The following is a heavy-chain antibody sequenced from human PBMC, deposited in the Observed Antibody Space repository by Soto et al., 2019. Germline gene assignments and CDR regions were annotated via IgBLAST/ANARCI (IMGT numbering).Heavy chain of an antibody. CDR2: IKEDGSEN. V-gene: IGHV3-7*01. Sequence: GGSLRLSCAASEFTFSGYWMHWVRQAPGKGLEWVANIKEDGSENYYVDSVKGRFTISRDNAKNSLYLQMNSLRAEDTAVYYCARELLRVCSFAIWGQGTMVTVSS. J-gene: IGHJ3*02. D-gene: IGHD1-26*01. CDR3: ARELLRVCSFAI. CDR1: EFTFSGYW.